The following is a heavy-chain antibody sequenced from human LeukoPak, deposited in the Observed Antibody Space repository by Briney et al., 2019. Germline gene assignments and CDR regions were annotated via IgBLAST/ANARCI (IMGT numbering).Heavy chain of an antibody. V-gene: IGHV3-9*01. Sequence: GGSLRLSCAASGFTFDDYAMHWVRQAPGKGLEWVSGISWNSGSIGYADSVKGRFTISRDNAKNSLYLQMNSLRAEDTALYYCAKDNPRLTSSDGFWFDPWGQGTLVTVSS. CDR1: GFTFDDYA. J-gene: IGHJ5*02. CDR3: AKDNPRLTSSDGFWFDP. D-gene: IGHD2-21*02. CDR2: ISWNSGSI.